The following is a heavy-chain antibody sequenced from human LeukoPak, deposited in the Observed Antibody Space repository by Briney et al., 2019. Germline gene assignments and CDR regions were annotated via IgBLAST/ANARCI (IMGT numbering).Heavy chain of an antibody. V-gene: IGHV4-34*01. CDR3: ARAPGKPGYSSSWSN. Sequence: PSETLSLTCAVYGGSFSGYYWSWIRQPPGKGLEWIGEINHSGSTNYNPSLKSRVTISVDTSKNQFSLKLSSVTAADTAVYYCARAPGKPGYSSSWSNWGQGTLVTVSS. J-gene: IGHJ4*02. CDR1: GGSFSGYY. D-gene: IGHD6-13*01. CDR2: INHSGST.